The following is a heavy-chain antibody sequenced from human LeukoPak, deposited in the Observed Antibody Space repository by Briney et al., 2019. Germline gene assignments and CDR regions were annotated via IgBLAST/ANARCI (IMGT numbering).Heavy chain of an antibody. Sequence: SVKASCKASGGTFSSYAISWVRQAPGQGLEWMGGIIPIFGTANYAQKFQGRVTITADESTSTAYMELSSLRSEDTAVYYCARDLGMTTAMGRYGMDVWGKGTTVTVSS. CDR3: ARDLGMTTAMGRYGMDV. CDR1: GGTFSSYA. V-gene: IGHV1-69*13. CDR2: IIPIFGTA. D-gene: IGHD4-17*01. J-gene: IGHJ6*04.